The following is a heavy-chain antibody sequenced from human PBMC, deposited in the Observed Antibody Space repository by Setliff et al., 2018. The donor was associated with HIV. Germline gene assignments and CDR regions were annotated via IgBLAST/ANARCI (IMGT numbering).Heavy chain of an antibody. J-gene: IGHJ4*02. CDR2: ISSHTGNT. Sequence: ASVKVSCKASGYTFRSYGISWVRQAPGQGLEWMGWISSHTGNTNYAQKMQGRVTMTIDTSTSTAYMELRSLRSDDTAVYYCAREGGSTIFGVARYFDHWGLGTLVTVSS. CDR1: GYTFRSYG. CDR3: AREGGSTIFGVARYFDH. D-gene: IGHD3-3*01. V-gene: IGHV1-18*01.